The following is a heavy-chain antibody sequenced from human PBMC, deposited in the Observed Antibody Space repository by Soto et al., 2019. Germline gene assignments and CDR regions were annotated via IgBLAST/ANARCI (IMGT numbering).Heavy chain of an antibody. CDR1: GGSISSGGYY. CDR2: IYYSGST. CDR3: ARLSSGERLIFDY. D-gene: IGHD3-10*02. J-gene: IGHJ4*02. Sequence: QVQLQESGPGLVKPSQTLSLTCTVSGGSISSGGYYWSWIRQHPGKGLEWIGYIYYSGSTYYNPSLKSRVTISLDTSKNQFSLKLSSVTAADTAMYYCARLSSGERLIFDYWGQGTLVTVSS. V-gene: IGHV4-31*03.